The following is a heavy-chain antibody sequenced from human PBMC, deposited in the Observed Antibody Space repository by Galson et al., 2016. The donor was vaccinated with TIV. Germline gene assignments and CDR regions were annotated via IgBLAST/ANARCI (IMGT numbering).Heavy chain of an antibody. CDR3: ARDLLVEVPAAIYFDL. CDR1: GFNFSNYW. D-gene: IGHD2-2*01. J-gene: IGHJ2*01. Sequence: SLRLSCAASGFNFSNYWMSWIRQAPGKGLEWVANINQDGSKKYYVDSVKGRFTISRDNAENSLYLQMNSLRAEDTAVYYCARDLLVEVPAAIYFDLWGRGTLLTVST. V-gene: IGHV3-7*01. CDR2: INQDGSKK.